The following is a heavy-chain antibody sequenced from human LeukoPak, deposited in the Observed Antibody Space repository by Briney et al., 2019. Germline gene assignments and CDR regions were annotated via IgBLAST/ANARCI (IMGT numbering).Heavy chain of an antibody. CDR2: IDTSSSYI. V-gene: IGHV3-21*01. CDR1: GFTFSAYN. D-gene: IGHD6-19*01. Sequence: GGSLRLSCAASGFTFSAYNMNWVRRAPGKGLEWVASIDTSSSYIFYADSVGGRFTISRDNAKNSLTPQMNSLRVEDAAVYYCARSQRASAWYIDEYWGQGTVVTVSS. CDR3: ARSQRASAWYIDEY. J-gene: IGHJ4*02.